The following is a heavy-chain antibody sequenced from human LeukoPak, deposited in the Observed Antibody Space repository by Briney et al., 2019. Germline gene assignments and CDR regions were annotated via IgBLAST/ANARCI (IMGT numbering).Heavy chain of an antibody. Sequence: ASETLSLTCTVSGGSISSYYWTWIRQPPGKGLEWIGYIQNIGTTSYNPSLKSRVTISIDTSRTHFSLKLTSVTAADTAIYYCARGDGNWFDPWGQGTLLTVSS. V-gene: IGHV4-59*01. J-gene: IGHJ5*02. D-gene: IGHD5-24*01. CDR2: IQNIGTT. CDR3: ARGDGNWFDP. CDR1: GGSISSYY.